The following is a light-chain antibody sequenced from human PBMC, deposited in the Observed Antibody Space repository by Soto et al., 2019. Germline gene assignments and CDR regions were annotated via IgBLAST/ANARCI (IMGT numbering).Light chain of an antibody. V-gene: IGLV2-14*03. J-gene: IGLJ2*01. CDR2: EVS. CDR3: ASSTVSDSVL. CDR1: DGDIGASRY. Sequence: QSALTQPVSVAGSPGQSITISCFGADGDIGASRYVSWYQQLPGQAPKLLIYEVSSRPSGVSNRFSGSKSGDTASLTISGLQPEDEAHYFCASSTVSDSVLFGGGTKVTVL.